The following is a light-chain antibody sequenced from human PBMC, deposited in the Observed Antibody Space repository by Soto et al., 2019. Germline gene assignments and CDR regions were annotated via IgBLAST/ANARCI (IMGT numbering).Light chain of an antibody. Sequence: AIRMTQSPSSFSASTGDRVTITCRASQGISSYLAWYQQKPGKAPKLLIYAASTLQSGVPSRFSGSESGTEFTLTISCLQSEDFATYYCQQYYSYPHTFGQGTKVEIK. V-gene: IGKV1-8*01. J-gene: IGKJ1*01. CDR3: QQYYSYPHT. CDR1: QGISSY. CDR2: AAS.